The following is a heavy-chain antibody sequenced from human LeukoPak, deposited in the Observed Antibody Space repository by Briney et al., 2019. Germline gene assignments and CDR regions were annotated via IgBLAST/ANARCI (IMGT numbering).Heavy chain of an antibody. V-gene: IGHV4-59*08. Sequence: SETLSLTCTVSGGSISSYYWSWIRQPPGKGLEWIGYIYYSGSTNYNPSLKSRVTISVDTSKNQFSLKLSSVTAADTAVYYCARGVTLVGDPNWFDPWGQGTLVTVSS. CDR3: ARGVTLVGDPNWFDP. CDR2: IYYSGST. J-gene: IGHJ5*02. D-gene: IGHD3-10*01. CDR1: GGSISSYY.